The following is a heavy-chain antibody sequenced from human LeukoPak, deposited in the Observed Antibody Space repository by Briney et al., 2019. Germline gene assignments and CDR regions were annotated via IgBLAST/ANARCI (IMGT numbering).Heavy chain of an antibody. J-gene: IGHJ4*02. CDR3: ARLIAADPQLDY. CDR2: IHHSGDT. V-gene: IGHV4-30-2*01. Sequence: SQTLSLTCTVSGGSISSGGFYWSWIRQPPGKGLEWIGYIHHSGDTYQNPSLKSRVTVSSDRSKNEFYLKLSSVTAADTAVYYCARLIAADPQLDYWGQGTLVTVSS. CDR1: GGSISSGGFY. D-gene: IGHD6-13*01.